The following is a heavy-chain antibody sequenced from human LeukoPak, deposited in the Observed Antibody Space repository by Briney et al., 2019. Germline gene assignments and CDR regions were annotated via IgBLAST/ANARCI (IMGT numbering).Heavy chain of an antibody. CDR1: GFTFSSYA. CDR2: ISGSGGST. V-gene: IGHV3-23*01. Sequence: PGGSLRLSCAASGFTFSSYAMSWVRQAPGKGLEWVSAISGSGGSTYYADSVKGGFTISRDNSKNTLYLQMNSLRAEDTAVYYCAEQDFWDGYSDYWGQGTLVTVSS. J-gene: IGHJ4*02. D-gene: IGHD3-3*01. CDR3: AEQDFWDGYSDY.